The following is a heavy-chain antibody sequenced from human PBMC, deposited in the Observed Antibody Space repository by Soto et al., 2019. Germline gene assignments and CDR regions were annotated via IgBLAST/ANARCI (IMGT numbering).Heavy chain of an antibody. CDR3: ARLVGYSXXXILTGMDV. D-gene: IGHD3-9*01. V-gene: IGHV5-51*01. J-gene: IGHJ6*01. Sequence: PGESLKISCRGSGYSYTNYWIGWVRQMPGKGLEWMGIIYPGDSDTRYSXSFQGQVTISADKSINTDYMKWSSLKASDAAIXYCARLVGYSXXXILTGMDVXXXGTTVTVSS. CDR2: IYPGDSDT. CDR1: GYSYTNYW.